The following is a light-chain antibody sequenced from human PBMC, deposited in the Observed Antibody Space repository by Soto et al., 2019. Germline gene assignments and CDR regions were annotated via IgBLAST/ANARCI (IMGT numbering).Light chain of an antibody. Sequence: DIQMTQSPSTLSASVGDRVTLTCRASQSINSWLAWYQQRPGKGPKLLIHKPSILEGGVPSRFSGSASGIEFTLTISSLQPDDFATYYCLQYNHYPLTFGGGTKVEIK. CDR2: KPS. J-gene: IGKJ4*01. V-gene: IGKV1-5*03. CDR3: LQYNHYPLT. CDR1: QSINSW.